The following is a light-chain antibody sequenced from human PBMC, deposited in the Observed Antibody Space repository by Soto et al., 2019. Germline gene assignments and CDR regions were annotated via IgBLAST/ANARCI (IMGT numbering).Light chain of an antibody. V-gene: IGLV2-14*01. CDR2: DVS. CDR1: SNDVGGYNY. Sequence: QSVLTQPASVSGSPGQSITISCTGTSNDVGGYNYVSWYQQHPGKAPKLMIYDVSNRPSGVSNRFSGSKSGNTASLTISGLQAEDEADYYCSSYTSSSTLVVFGGGTMLTVL. J-gene: IGLJ2*01. CDR3: SSYTSSSTLVV.